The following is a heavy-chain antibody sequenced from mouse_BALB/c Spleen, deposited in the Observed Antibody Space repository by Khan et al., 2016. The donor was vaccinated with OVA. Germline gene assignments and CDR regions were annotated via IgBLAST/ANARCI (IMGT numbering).Heavy chain of an antibody. CDR1: GYTFTTYW. V-gene: IGHV1-7*01. D-gene: IGHD2-10*02. Sequence: QVQLKQSGAELAKPGASVKMSCTASGYTFTTYWIHWIKQRPGQGLEWIGYINPSTGYTEYNKNFKGKATLTADDSSSTAYMQLNSLTSADSVVYYCARRGLYGLFAYWGQGTLVTVSA. CDR3: ARRGLYGLFAY. J-gene: IGHJ3*01. CDR2: INPSTGYT.